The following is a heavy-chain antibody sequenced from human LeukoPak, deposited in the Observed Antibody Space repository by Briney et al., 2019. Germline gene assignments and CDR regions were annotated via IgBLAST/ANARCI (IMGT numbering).Heavy chain of an antibody. Sequence: KPSETLSLTCTVSGGSISSYYWSWIRQPPGRRLEWIGYINYSGSTNYNPSLKSRVTISVDMSKNQFSLKLSSVTAADAAVYFCARDPTTVTKGLDIWGQGTMVTVSS. CDR2: INYSGST. CDR3: ARDPTTVTKGLDI. J-gene: IGHJ3*02. CDR1: GGSISSYY. D-gene: IGHD4-17*01. V-gene: IGHV4-59*01.